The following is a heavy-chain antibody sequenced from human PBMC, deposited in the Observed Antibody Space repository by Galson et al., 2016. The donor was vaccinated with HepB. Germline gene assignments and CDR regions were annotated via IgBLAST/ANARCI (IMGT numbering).Heavy chain of an antibody. CDR2: IWYDGSNR. Sequence: SLRLSCAASGFTFSSYGMHWVRQAPGKGLEWVALIWYDGSNRFYADSVKGRFTISRDNPKNTLHLQMNSLRAEDTAVYYCARSGSYSYAFDIWAKGQWSPPLQ. D-gene: IGHD3-10*01. CDR1: GFTFSSYG. J-gene: IGHJ3*02. V-gene: IGHV3-33*01. CDR3: ARSGSYSYAFDI.